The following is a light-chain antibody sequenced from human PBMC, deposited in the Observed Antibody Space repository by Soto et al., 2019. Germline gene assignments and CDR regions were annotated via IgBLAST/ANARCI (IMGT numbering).Light chain of an antibody. Sequence: EIVMTQSPVILSVSPGEGATVSCRASQSVSSSYLAWYQQKPGQAPRLLIYGASSRATGIPDRFSGTGSGTDFTLTISRLEPEDFAVYYCQLRRTFGQGTKVDIK. CDR3: QLRRT. J-gene: IGKJ1*01. V-gene: IGKV3-20*01. CDR1: QSVSSSY. CDR2: GAS.